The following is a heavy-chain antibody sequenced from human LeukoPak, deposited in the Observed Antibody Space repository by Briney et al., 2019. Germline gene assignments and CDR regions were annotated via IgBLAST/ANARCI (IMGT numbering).Heavy chain of an antibody. CDR1: GGSISCYY. V-gene: IGHV4-59*01. CDR2: IYYSGST. D-gene: IGHD3-10*01. CDR3: ARGLGFGANWFDP. Sequence: SETLSLTCTVSGGSISCYYWSWIRQPPGKGLEWIGYIYYSGSTNYNPSLKSRVTISVDTSKNQFSLKLSSVTAADTAVYYCARGLGFGANWFDPWGQGTLVTVSS. J-gene: IGHJ5*02.